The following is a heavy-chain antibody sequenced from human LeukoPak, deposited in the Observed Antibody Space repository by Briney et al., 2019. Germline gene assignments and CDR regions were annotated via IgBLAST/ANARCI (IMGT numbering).Heavy chain of an antibody. V-gene: IGHV4-39*01. Sequence: TSETLSLTCTVSGVSITSNTYYWGWVRQPPGKGLEWIGTIYSTGSTFYNPSLQSRVTISVDTSKNQCSLQLTSVTAADTAIYYCGRRYYGVGFDPWGQGTLVTVSS. J-gene: IGHJ5*02. CDR3: GRRYYGVGFDP. CDR1: GVSITSNTYY. D-gene: IGHD3-10*01. CDR2: IYSTGST.